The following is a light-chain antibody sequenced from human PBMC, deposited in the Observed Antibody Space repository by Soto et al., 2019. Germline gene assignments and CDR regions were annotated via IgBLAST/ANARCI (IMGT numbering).Light chain of an antibody. CDR1: QSIKSY. CDR3: QQYYSYPLT. Sequence: DIQMTQSPSSLSASVGDRVTITCRASQSIKSYLNWYRQKPGKAPKLLIYAASTLQSGVPSRFSGSGSGTDFTLTISCLQSEDFATYYCQQYYSYPLTFGGGTKV. CDR2: AAS. V-gene: IGKV1-39*01. J-gene: IGKJ4*01.